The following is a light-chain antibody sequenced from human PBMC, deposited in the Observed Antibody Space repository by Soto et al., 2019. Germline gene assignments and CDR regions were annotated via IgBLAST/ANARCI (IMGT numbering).Light chain of an antibody. J-gene: IGKJ1*01. CDR3: QQFHISRT. CDR2: GAS. CDR1: QSVSSSY. V-gene: IGKV3-20*01. Sequence: EIVFTQSPCTLSLSPFERSTLSRRASQSVSSSYLAWYQQKPGQAPRLLIYGASTRATGIPARFIGSGSGTDFTLTITGLEPEDFAVYYCQQFHISRTFGQGTK.